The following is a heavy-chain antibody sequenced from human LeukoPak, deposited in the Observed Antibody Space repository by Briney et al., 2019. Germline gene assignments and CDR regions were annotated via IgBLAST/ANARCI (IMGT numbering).Heavy chain of an antibody. CDR2: IRYDGSDK. J-gene: IGHJ5*02. V-gene: IGHV3-30*02. Sequence: SCKASGYTFTGYYMHWVRQAPGKGLEWVAFIRYDGSDKSYADSVKGRFTISRDSSKNTLYLQMNSLRTEDTAVYYCVLSRQTWGQGTLVTVSS. CDR3: VLSRQT. CDR1: GYTFTGYY.